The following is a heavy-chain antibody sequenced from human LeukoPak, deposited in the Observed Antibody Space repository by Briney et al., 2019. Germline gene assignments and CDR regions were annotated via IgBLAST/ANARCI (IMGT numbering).Heavy chain of an antibody. CDR2: IGSSSSYI. J-gene: IGHJ4*02. CDR1: GFTFSSYS. V-gene: IGHV3-21*01. CDR3: ARDLAYDILTGYSPLDY. Sequence: PGGSLRLSCAASGFTFSSYSMNWVRQAPGKGLEWVSSIGSSSSYIYYADSVKGRFTISRDNAKNSLYLQMNSLRAEDTAVYYCARDLAYDILTGYSPLDYWGQGTLVTVSS. D-gene: IGHD3-9*01.